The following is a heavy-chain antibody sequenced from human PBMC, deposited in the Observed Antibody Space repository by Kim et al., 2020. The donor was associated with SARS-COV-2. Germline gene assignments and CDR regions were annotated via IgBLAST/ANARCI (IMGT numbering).Heavy chain of an antibody. CDR1: GGTFSSYA. Sequence: SVKVSCKASGGTFSSYAISWVRQAPGQGLEWMGGIIPIFGTANYAQKFQGRVTITADESTSTAYMELSSLRSEDTAVYYCARDTHRTNWNYGFDYWGQGTLVTVSS. J-gene: IGHJ4*02. D-gene: IGHD1-7*01. V-gene: IGHV1-69*13. CDR3: ARDTHRTNWNYGFDY. CDR2: IIPIFGTA.